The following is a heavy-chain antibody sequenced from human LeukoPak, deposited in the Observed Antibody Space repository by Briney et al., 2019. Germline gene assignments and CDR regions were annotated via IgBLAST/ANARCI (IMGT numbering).Heavy chain of an antibody. J-gene: IGHJ3*02. D-gene: IGHD1-26*01. CDR3: ARYRSGSYRAGAFDI. Sequence: GGSLRLSCAASGFTFSSYSMNWVRQAPGKGLEWVSSISSSSSYIYYADSVKGRFTISRDNAKNSLYLQMNSLRAEDAAVYYCARYRSGSYRAGAFDIWGQGTMVTVSS. CDR2: ISSSSSYI. CDR1: GFTFSSYS. V-gene: IGHV3-21*01.